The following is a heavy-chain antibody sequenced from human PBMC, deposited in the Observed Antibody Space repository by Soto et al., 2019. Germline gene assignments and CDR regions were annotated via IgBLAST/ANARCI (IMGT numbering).Heavy chain of an antibody. CDR3: VRDRDLYRDMFHADL. V-gene: IGHV3-48*02. CDR1: KITIYECS. Sequence: LSLLNEASKITIYECSINWVRQAPGKGLEWLAYITIRTGNVLYADSVRGRFTISADNAENSVILQMNSLRDEDSAVYFCVRDRDLYRDMFHADLWGQGTLVTVSS. J-gene: IGHJ4*01. CDR2: ITIRTGNV. D-gene: IGHD3-10*02.